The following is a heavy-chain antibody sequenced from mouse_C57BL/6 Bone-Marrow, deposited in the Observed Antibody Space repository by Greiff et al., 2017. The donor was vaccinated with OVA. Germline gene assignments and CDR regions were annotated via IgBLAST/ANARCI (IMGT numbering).Heavy chain of an antibody. D-gene: IGHD1-1*01. Sequence: QVQLQQSGAELMKPGASVKLSCKATGYTFTGYWIEWVKQRPGHGLEWIGEILPGSGSTNYNEKFKGKATFTADTSSNTAYMQLSSLTTEDSAIYYCARREYYGSSVDWFAYWGQGTLVTVSA. CDR3: ARREYYGSSVDWFAY. J-gene: IGHJ3*01. CDR2: ILPGSGST. CDR1: GYTFTGYW. V-gene: IGHV1-9*01.